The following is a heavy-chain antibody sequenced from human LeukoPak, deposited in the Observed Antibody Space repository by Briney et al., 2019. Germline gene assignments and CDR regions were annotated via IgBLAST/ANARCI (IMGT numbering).Heavy chain of an antibody. Sequence: GGSLRLSCTASGFTVSSNYMSWVRQAPGKGLEWVSVIYSDGSTYFADSVRGRFTISRDNSKNTLYLQMNSLRAEDTAVYYCARAVIVGATDYLDYWGQGTLVTVSS. J-gene: IGHJ4*02. V-gene: IGHV3-53*01. CDR2: IYSDGST. CDR3: ARAVIVGATDYLDY. D-gene: IGHD1-26*01. CDR1: GFTVSSNY.